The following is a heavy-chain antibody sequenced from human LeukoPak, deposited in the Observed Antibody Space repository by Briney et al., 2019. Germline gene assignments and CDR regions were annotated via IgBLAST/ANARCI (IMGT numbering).Heavy chain of an antibody. V-gene: IGHV1-46*03. CDR3: IRDLLVGATMRTDAFDM. D-gene: IGHD1-26*01. CDR2: INPSGGST. Sequence: ASVKVSCKASGYTFTSYYMHWVRQAPGQGLEWMGIINPSGGSTSYAQKFQGRVTMTRDTSTSTVYMELSSLRSEDTAVYYCIRDLLVGATMRTDAFDMWGQGTKVTVSS. CDR1: GYTFTSYY. J-gene: IGHJ3*02.